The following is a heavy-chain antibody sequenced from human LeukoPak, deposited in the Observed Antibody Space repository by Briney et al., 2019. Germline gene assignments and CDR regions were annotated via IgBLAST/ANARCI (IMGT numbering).Heavy chain of an antibody. CDR3: ARVGAPYYYYYYMDV. D-gene: IGHD3-16*01. CDR1: GFTFSSYA. V-gene: IGHV3-21*01. Sequence: GGSLRLSCAASGFTFSSYAMHWVRQAPGKGLEWVSSISSSSSYIYYADSVKGRFTISRDNAKNSLYLQMNSLRAEDTAVYYCARVGAPYYYYYYMDVWGKGTTVTVSS. CDR2: ISSSSSYI. J-gene: IGHJ6*03.